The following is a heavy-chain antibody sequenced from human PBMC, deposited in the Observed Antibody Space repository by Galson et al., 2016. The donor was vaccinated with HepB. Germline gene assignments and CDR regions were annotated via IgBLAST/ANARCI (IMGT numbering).Heavy chain of an antibody. Sequence: SLRLSCAAAGFTVSDNHVTWIRQAPEKGLECVSVIFGRGNTYYADSVEGRFTISRDNARNTVYLQMNSLRTEDTAVYYCAGYGGNSVWGQGTLVTVSS. J-gene: IGHJ4*02. CDR3: AGYGGNSV. CDR1: GFTVSDNH. V-gene: IGHV3-53*01. D-gene: IGHD4-23*01. CDR2: IFGRGNT.